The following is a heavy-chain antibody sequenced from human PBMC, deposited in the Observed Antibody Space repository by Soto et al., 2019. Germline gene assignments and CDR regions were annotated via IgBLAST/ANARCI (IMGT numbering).Heavy chain of an antibody. Sequence: QVQLVQSGAEVKKPGSSVKVSCKASGGTFSNYVVNLVRQAPGQGLEWMGRIIPISGAANYAQKFQGRVTITADKSTSTSYMELSSLRSEDTAVYYCARDMTRTVVPYFDFWGQGTLVTVSS. D-gene: IGHD1-7*01. CDR3: ARDMTRTVVPYFDF. J-gene: IGHJ4*02. V-gene: IGHV1-69*06. CDR1: GGTFSNYV. CDR2: IIPISGAA.